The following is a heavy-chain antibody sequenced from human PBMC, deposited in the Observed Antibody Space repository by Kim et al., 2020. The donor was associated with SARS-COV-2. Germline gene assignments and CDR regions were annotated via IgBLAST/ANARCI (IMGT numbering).Heavy chain of an antibody. CDR3: ARAYMVRGVIIDY. J-gene: IGHJ4*02. Sequence: YAQKLQGRVTMTTDTSTSTAYMELRSLRSDDTAVYYCARAYMVRGVIIDYWGQGTLVTVSS. V-gene: IGHV1-18*01. D-gene: IGHD3-10*01.